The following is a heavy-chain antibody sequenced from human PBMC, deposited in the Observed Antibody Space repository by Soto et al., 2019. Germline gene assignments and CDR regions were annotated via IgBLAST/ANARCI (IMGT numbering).Heavy chain of an antibody. CDR1: GVSISSGDYY. CDR2: IYYSGST. CDR3: ASNLRDSSGYFLIAHYYFDY. V-gene: IGHV4-39*01. D-gene: IGHD3-22*01. Sequence: PSETLSHTCPFSGVSISSGDYYWSWIRQPPGKGLEWIGCIYYSGSTYYNPSLKSRVTISVDTSKNQFSLKLSSVTAADTAVYYCASNLRDSSGYFLIAHYYFDYWGQGTLVTVSS. J-gene: IGHJ4*02.